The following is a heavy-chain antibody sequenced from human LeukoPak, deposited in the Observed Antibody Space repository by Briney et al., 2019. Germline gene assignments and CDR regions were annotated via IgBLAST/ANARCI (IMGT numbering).Heavy chain of an antibody. V-gene: IGHV4-59*08. D-gene: IGHD2-2*03. CDR2: IYYSGST. Sequence: PSETLSLTCTVSGGSISSYYWSWIRQPPGKGLEWIGYIYYSGSTNYNPSLKSRVTISVDTSKNQFSLKLSSVTAADTAVYYCARVMMGIGLDCWGQGTLVTVSS. CDR3: ARVMMGIGLDC. CDR1: GGSISSYY. J-gene: IGHJ4*02.